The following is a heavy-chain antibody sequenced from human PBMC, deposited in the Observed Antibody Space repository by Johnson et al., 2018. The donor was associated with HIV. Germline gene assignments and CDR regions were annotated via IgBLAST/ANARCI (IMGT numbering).Heavy chain of an antibody. CDR1: GFTFDDYA. CDR3: AAGDSHGGAFDI. D-gene: IGHD2-21*02. Sequence: VQLVESGGGLVQPGGSLRLSCAASGFTFDDYAMHWVRQAPGKGLEWVSGISWNSGSIGYADSVKGRFIISRDNSKNTLYLQMNSLRAEDTAVYYCAAGDSHGGAFDIWGQGTMVTVSS. J-gene: IGHJ3*02. CDR2: ISWNSGSI. V-gene: IGHV3-9*01.